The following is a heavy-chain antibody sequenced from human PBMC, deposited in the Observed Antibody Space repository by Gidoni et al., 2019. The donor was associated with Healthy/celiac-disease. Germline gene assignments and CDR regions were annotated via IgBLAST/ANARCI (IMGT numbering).Heavy chain of an antibody. D-gene: IGHD1-26*01. CDR2: ISGSGGST. CDR3: AKVGVWAVGATVG. V-gene: IGHV3-23*01. CDR1: GFTFSSYA. J-gene: IGHJ4*02. Sequence: EVQLLESGGGLVQPGGSLRLSCAASGFTFSSYAMSWVRQAPGKGLELVSAISGSGGSTYYADSVKGRFTISRDNSKNTLYLQMNSLRAEDTAVYYCAKVGVWAVGATVGWGQGTLVTVSS.